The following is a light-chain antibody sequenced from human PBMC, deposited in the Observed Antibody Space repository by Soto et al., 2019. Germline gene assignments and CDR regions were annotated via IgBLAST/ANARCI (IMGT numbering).Light chain of an antibody. J-gene: IGLJ1*01. CDR2: EVS. V-gene: IGLV2-8*01. Sequence: QSALTQPPSASGSPGQSVTISCTGTSSDVGGYNYVSWYQQHPGKAPKLMIYEVSKRPSGVPDRFSGSKSGNTASLTVFGLQAEDEADYYCSSYAGSILYVFGTGTKVTVL. CDR1: SSDVGGYNY. CDR3: SSYAGSILYV.